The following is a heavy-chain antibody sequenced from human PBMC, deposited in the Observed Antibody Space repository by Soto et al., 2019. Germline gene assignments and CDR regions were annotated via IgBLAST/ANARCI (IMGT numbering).Heavy chain of an antibody. J-gene: IGHJ4*02. CDR2: IHYSGST. Sequence: SETLSLTCTVSGGSIISGGYYCSWLRQPPGKGLEWIGEIHYSGSTNYNPSLKSRVTISVDKSKNQFSLNLNSVTAADTAVYYCARSFGWYAIDQWGQGTLVTVSS. CDR3: ARSFGWYAIDQ. CDR1: GGSIISGGYY. V-gene: IGHV4-61*05. D-gene: IGHD6-19*01.